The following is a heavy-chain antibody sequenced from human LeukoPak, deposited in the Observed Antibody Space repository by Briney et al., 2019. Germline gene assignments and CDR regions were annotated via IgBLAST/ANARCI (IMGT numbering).Heavy chain of an antibody. Sequence: RGSLRLSCAASGFTFSDYYMSWIRQAPGKGLEWVSYISSSGSTIYYADSVKGRFTISRDNAKNSLYLQMNSLRAEDTAVYYCARAAGAGSSGWFGEVDYWGQGTLVTVSS. CDR2: ISSSGSTI. J-gene: IGHJ4*02. CDR1: GFTFSDYY. V-gene: IGHV3-11*01. D-gene: IGHD6-19*01. CDR3: ARAAGAGSSGWFGEVDY.